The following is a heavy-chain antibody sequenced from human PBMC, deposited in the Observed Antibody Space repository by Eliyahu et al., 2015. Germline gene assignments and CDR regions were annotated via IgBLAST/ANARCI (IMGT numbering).Heavy chain of an antibody. Sequence: QVQLQESGPGLVRPSETLSLXCTVSGXSXXXHYWSWIRQSPGKALEWIGYIYNTVRTNYNTNYNPSLTTRVTISADTSKNQLSLSLKSVTAADTAIYYCARDPRGGYSGWFDFWGQGALVTVSS. CDR3: ARDPRGGYSGWFDF. J-gene: IGHJ4*02. CDR1: GXSXXXHY. CDR2: IYNTVRTNYNT. D-gene: IGHD6-19*01. V-gene: IGHV4-59*11.